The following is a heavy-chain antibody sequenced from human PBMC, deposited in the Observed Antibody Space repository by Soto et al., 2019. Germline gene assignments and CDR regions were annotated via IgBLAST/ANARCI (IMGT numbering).Heavy chain of an antibody. CDR3: ATWIAVAGTNWFDP. D-gene: IGHD6-19*01. Sequence: QVQLVQSGAEVKKPGSSVKVSCKASGGTFSSYAISWVRQAPGQGLEWMGGIIPIFGTANYEQKFQGRVTITADESTSTGYMELNSLRSENTAVYYCATWIAVAGTNWFDPWGQGTLVTVSS. CDR2: IIPIFGTA. J-gene: IGHJ5*02. V-gene: IGHV1-69*12. CDR1: GGTFSSYA.